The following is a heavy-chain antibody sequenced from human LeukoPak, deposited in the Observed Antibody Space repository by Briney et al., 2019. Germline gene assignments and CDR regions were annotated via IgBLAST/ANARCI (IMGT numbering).Heavy chain of an antibody. CDR3: ARDVMAARFDY. CDR1: GFTFSTYS. V-gene: IGHV3-21*01. Sequence: GGSLRLSCAASGFTFSTYSINWVRQAPGKGLEWVSSISSSSSYIFYADSVEGRFTISRDNAKDSLYLQMNSLRTEDTAVYYCARDVMAARFDYWGQGTLVTVSS. CDR2: ISSSSSYI. J-gene: IGHJ4*02. D-gene: IGHD6-6*01.